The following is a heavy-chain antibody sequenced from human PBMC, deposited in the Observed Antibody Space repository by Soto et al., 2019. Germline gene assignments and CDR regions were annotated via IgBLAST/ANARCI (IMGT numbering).Heavy chain of an antibody. CDR1: GFSLSTSGVG. CDR2: IYWDDDK. J-gene: IGHJ4*02. CDR3: ARRQTYCGGNCYSGFDY. V-gene: IGHV2-5*02. D-gene: IGHD2-21*02. Sequence: QITLKESGPTLVNPTQTLTLTCTFSGFSLSTSGVGVGWIRQPPGKALEWLALIYWDDDKRYSPSLKSRLTITKDTSKNQVVLTMTNMDPVDTATYYCARRQTYCGGNCYSGFDYWGQGTLVTVSS.